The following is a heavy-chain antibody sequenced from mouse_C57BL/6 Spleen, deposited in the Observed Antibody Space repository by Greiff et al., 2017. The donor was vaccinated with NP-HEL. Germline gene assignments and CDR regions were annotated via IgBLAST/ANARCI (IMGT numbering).Heavy chain of an antibody. CDR2: IDPSDSYT. V-gene: IGHV1-50*01. D-gene: IGHD2-4*01. CDR1: GYTFTSYW. Sequence: QVQLQQPGAELVKPGASVKLSCKASGYTFTSYWMQWVKQRPGQGLEWIGEIDPSDSYTNYNQKFKGKATLTVDTSSSTAYMQLSSLTSEDSAVYYCARSRDDYYFDYWGQGTTLTVSS. CDR3: ARSRDDYYFDY. J-gene: IGHJ2*01.